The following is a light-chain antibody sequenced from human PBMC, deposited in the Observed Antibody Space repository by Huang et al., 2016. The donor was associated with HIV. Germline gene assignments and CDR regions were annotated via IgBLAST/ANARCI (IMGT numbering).Light chain of an antibody. V-gene: IGKV1-16*02. CDR1: QGITTS. CDR2: AAS. CDR3: QQYHKYPLT. J-gene: IGKJ3*01. Sequence: DIQMNQSPSSLSASVGDRVTITCRASQGITTSLAWFQKKPGKAPKSLIYAASRLLSGVPAKFSGSGSVPDFTLTISSLQPEDFATYYCQQYHKYPLTFGPGTKVDLK.